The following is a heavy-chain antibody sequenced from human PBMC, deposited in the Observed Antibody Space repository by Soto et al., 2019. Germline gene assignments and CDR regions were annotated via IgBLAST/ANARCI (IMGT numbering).Heavy chain of an antibody. V-gene: IGHV3-30-3*01. CDR2: ISYDGSNK. CDR1: GFTFSSYA. D-gene: IGHD3-16*01. Sequence: QVQLVESGGGVVQPGRSLRLSCAASGFTFSSYAMHWVRQAPGKGLEWVAVISYDGSNKYYADSVKGRFTISRDNSKKTLYLQMNSLRAEDTAVYYCARDAEARYGYFDLWGRGTLVTVSS. J-gene: IGHJ2*01. CDR3: ARDAEARYGYFDL.